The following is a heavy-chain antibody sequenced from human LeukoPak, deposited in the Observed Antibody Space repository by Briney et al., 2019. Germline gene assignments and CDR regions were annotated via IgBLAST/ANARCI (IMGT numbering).Heavy chain of an antibody. J-gene: IGHJ2*01. V-gene: IGHV2-5*08. Sequence: SWIRQPPGKALEWLSLIYWDDDKRYSPSLNNRLTITKDTSKNQVVLTLTNMDPVDTATYYCAHVDTSMGEWYFDLWGRGTLVTVSS. CDR2: IYWDDDK. CDR3: AHVDTSMGEWYFDL. D-gene: IGHD5-18*01.